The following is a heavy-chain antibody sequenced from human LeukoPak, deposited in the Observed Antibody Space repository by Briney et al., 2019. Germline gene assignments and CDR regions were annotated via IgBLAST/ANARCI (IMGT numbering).Heavy chain of an antibody. J-gene: IGHJ3*02. V-gene: IGHV3-72*01. CDR2: ARNKANSYST. CDR1: GFTVSSNY. Sequence: PGGSLRLSCAASGFTVSSNYMSWVRQAPGKGLEWVGHARNKANSYSTEYAASVKGRFIISRDDSKNSLYLQMNSLKTEDTAVYYCTRDLADIWGRGTMVTVSS. CDR3: TRDLADI.